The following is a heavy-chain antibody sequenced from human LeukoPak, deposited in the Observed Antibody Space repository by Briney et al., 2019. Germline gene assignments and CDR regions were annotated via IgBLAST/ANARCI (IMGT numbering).Heavy chain of an antibody. D-gene: IGHD3-9*01. Sequence: PSETLSLTCTVSGGSISSSSYYWGWIRQPPGKGLEWIGSIYYSGSTYYNPSLKSRVTISVDTSKNQFSLKLSSVTAADTAVYYCARRKPHYDILTGYPSALDYWGQGTLVTVSS. CDR2: IYYSGST. CDR1: GGSISSSSYY. J-gene: IGHJ4*02. V-gene: IGHV4-39*07. CDR3: ARRKPHYDILTGYPSALDY.